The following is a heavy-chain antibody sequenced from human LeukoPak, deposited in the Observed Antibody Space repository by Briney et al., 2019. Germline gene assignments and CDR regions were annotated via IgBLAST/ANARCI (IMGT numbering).Heavy chain of an antibody. J-gene: IGHJ3*02. CDR1: GGTFSSYA. CDR2: IIPIFGTA. CDR3: ARENYYDSSGPSQYDI. V-gene: IGHV1-69*01. D-gene: IGHD3-22*01. Sequence: SSVKVSCKASGGTFSSYAIRWVRQAPGQGLEWMGGIIPIFGTANYAQKFQGRVTITADESTRTAYMELSSLRSEDTAVYYCARENYYDSSGPSQYDIWGQGTMVTVSS.